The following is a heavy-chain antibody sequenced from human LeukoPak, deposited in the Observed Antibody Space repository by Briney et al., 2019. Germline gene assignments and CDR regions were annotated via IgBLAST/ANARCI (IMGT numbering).Heavy chain of an antibody. CDR1: GYTFTSYD. V-gene: IGHV1-69*13. J-gene: IGHJ3*02. D-gene: IGHD2-2*01. CDR3: ARGRGYCSSTSCFRAAAVGENAFDI. Sequence: SVKVSCKASGYTFTSYDINWVRQAPGQGLEWMGGIIPIFGTANYAQKFQGRVTITADESTSTAYMELSSLRSEDTAVYYCARGRGYCSSTSCFRAAAVGENAFDIWGQGTMVTVSS. CDR2: IIPIFGTA.